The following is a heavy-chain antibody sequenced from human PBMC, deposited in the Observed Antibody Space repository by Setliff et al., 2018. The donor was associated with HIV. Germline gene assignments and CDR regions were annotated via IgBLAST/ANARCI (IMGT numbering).Heavy chain of an antibody. V-gene: IGHV1-69*16. CDR3: VRGVQSPPHYSYYYMDV. J-gene: IGHJ6*03. CDR2: IIPILGVA. CDR1: RSTFNSHT. Sequence: SVKVSCKASRSTFNSHTINWVRQAPGQGLDWMGRIIPILGVANYAQRFQGKVTITTDESTSTVYMELTSLRFDDTAMYYCVRGVQSPPHYSYYYMDVWGEGTMVTVSS. D-gene: IGHD3-3*01.